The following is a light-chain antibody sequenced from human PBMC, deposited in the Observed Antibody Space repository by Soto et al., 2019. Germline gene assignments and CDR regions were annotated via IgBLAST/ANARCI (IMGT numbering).Light chain of an antibody. V-gene: IGKV1-5*01. CDR2: DAS. Sequence: DIQMTQSPSTLSASVGARVSITCRASQSISSWLAWYQQKPGKAPKLLISDASSLERGVPSRCSGSGSGTEFTLTIRSLQPDDFATYYCQPYNSYWTFGQGTKVEIK. CDR3: QPYNSYWT. CDR1: QSISSW. J-gene: IGKJ1*01.